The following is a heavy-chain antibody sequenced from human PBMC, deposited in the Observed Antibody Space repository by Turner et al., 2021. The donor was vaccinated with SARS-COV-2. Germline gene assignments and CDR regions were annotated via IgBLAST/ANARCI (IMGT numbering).Heavy chain of an antibody. CDR2: VHPYGTT. V-gene: IGHV4-34*01. CDR1: GGSLSGYY. CDR3: ASGDDPRKSGVV. Sequence: QVQLQQWGAGPLKPSETLSLICAVKGGSLSGYYWTWIRQPPGKGLECIEEVHPYGTTYYNPSLKSRVSMSVDTSKNQFSLKLNTVTAADTAFYYCASGDDPRKSGVVWGQGTLVTVSS. D-gene: IGHD3-3*01. J-gene: IGHJ4*02.